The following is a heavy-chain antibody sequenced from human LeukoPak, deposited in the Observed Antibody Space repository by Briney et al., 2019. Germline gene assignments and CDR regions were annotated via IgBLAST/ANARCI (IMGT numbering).Heavy chain of an antibody. Sequence: SETLSLTCTVSGASISSYYWSWIRQPAGKGLEWIGRMYTSGSTNYNTSLKSRVTMSVDTSKNQFSLKLSSVTAADTAVYYCASSSISWGNVAFDYWGQGTLVTVSS. D-gene: IGHD3-3*02. CDR3: ASSSISWGNVAFDY. CDR2: MYTSGST. V-gene: IGHV4-4*07. CDR1: GASISSYY. J-gene: IGHJ4*02.